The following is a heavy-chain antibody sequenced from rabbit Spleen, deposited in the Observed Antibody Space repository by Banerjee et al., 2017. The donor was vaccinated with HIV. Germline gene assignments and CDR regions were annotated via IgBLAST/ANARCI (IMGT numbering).Heavy chain of an antibody. CDR2: INAYTGKP. D-gene: IGHD3-1*01. Sequence: QSLEESGGGLVKPGASLTLTCKASRFSFSSDYDMCWVRQAPGKGLEWIACINAYTGKPVYATWAKGRFTISRTSSTTVTLQMTGLTAADTATYFCARDLASVVGWNFNLWGPGTLVTVS. CDR3: ARDLASVVGWNFNL. J-gene: IGHJ4*01. V-gene: IGHV1S40*01. CDR1: RFSFSSDYD.